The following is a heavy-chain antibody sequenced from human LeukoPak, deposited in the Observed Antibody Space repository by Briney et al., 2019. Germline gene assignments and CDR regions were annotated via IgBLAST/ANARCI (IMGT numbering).Heavy chain of an antibody. CDR2: IYPGDSDT. CDR3: ARRGLVGYYFDY. V-gene: IGHV5-51*01. D-gene: IGHD2-2*01. J-gene: IGHJ4*02. Sequence: GASLQISCEGSGYIFTSYWIGWVRQLPGKGLEWMGIIYPGDSDTRYSPSFQGQVTISADKSISTAYLQWSSLKASDTAMYYCARRGLVGYYFDYWGQGTLVTVSS. CDR1: GYIFTSYW.